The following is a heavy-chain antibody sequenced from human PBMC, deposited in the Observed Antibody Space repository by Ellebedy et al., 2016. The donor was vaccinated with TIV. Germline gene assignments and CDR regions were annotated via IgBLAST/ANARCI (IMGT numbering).Heavy chain of an antibody. CDR3: ARIGPYSSGSPFDY. CDR2: IYYSGST. V-gene: IGHV4-59*12. J-gene: IGHJ4*02. Sequence: MPSETLSLTCTVSGGSISSYYWSWIRQPPGKGLEWIGYIYYSGSTNYNPSLKSRVTISVDTSKNQFSLKLSSVTAADTAVYYCARIGPYSSGSPFDYWGQGTLVTVSS. CDR1: GGSISSYY. D-gene: IGHD6-19*01.